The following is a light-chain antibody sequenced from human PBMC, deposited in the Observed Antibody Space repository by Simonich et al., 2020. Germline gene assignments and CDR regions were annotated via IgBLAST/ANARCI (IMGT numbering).Light chain of an antibody. CDR3: QQYGSSPPLT. CDR1: QSVSSSY. CDR2: DAS. J-gene: IGKJ4*01. Sequence: EIVLTQYPGTLSLSPGERATLSCRASQSVSSSYLAWYQQKPCLAPRLLIYDASSRATGIPDRFSGSWSGTDFTLTISRLEPEDFAVYYCQQYGSSPPLTFGGGTKVEIK. V-gene: IGKV3D-20*01.